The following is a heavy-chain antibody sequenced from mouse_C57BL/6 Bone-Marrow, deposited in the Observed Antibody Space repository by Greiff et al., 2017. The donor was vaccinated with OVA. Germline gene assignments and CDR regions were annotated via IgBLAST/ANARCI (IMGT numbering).Heavy chain of an antibody. CDR1: GYTFTSYW. V-gene: IGHV1-72*01. CDR3: ARLYYGSSYGYFDY. D-gene: IGHD1-1*01. CDR2: IVPNSGGT. Sequence: QVQLQQPGAELVKPGASVKLSCKASGYTFTSYWMHWVKQRPGRGLEWIGRIVPNSGGTKYNEKFKSKATLTVDKPSRTAYMQLSSLTSEDSAVYYCARLYYGSSYGYFDYWGQGTTLTVSS. J-gene: IGHJ2*01.